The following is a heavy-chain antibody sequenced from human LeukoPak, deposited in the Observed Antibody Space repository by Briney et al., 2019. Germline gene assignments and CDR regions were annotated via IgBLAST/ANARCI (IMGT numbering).Heavy chain of an antibody. D-gene: IGHD3-22*01. CDR1: GFTFSSYW. Sequence: GGSLRLSCAASGFTFSSYWMSWVRQAPGKGLEWVSSISSKSDYTYYEDSVKGRFTVSRDNSKSTLYLQMNSLRAEDTAIYYCAKDRPNYYESNGHYYRRDGDYWGQGTLVTVSS. CDR2: ISSKSDYT. V-gene: IGHV3-23*01. CDR3: AKDRPNYYESNGHYYRRDGDY. J-gene: IGHJ4*02.